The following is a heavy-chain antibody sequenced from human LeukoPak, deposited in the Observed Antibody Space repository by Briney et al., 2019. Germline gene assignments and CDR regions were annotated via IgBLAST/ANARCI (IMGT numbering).Heavy chain of an antibody. CDR2: IYYSGST. CDR1: GGSISSGGYY. J-gene: IGHJ6*04. V-gene: IGHV4-31*03. CDR3: ARDSRIAAAAPGAYYYYGMDV. Sequence: SETLSLTCTVSGGSISSGGYYWSWIRQHPGKGLEWIGYIYYSGSTYYNPSLKSRVTISVDTSKNQFSLKLSSVTAADTAVYYCARDSRIAAAAPGAYYYYGMDVWSKGTTVTVSS. D-gene: IGHD6-13*01.